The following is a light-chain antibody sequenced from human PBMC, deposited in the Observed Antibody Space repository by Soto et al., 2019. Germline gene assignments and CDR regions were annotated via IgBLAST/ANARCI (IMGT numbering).Light chain of an antibody. V-gene: IGKV3-11*01. J-gene: IGKJ1*01. CDR2: DAS. CDR1: QSVNNY. Sequence: EIVLTQSPATLSLSPGERATLSCRASQSVNNYVSWFQQRVGQSPRLLIFDASNRATGIPARFSGSGSGTDFTLTIGSLQSEDFAVYYCQQYNNWPPWTFGQGTKVDIK. CDR3: QQYNNWPPWT.